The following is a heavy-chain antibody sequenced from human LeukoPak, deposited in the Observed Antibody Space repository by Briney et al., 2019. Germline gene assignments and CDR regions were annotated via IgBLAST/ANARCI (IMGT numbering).Heavy chain of an antibody. CDR1: GFTFSSYA. V-gene: IGHV3-23*01. J-gene: IGHJ6*02. Sequence: PGGSLRLSCAGSGFTFSSYAMSWVRQAPGKGLEWVSTISGSGGAGTYYADSVKGRFTVSRDNSRNTLYLPMNSLRAEDTAVYYCVKGRGGNPFYGMDVWGQGTTVTVSS. CDR2: ISGSGGAGT. D-gene: IGHD4-23*01. CDR3: VKGRGGNPFYGMDV.